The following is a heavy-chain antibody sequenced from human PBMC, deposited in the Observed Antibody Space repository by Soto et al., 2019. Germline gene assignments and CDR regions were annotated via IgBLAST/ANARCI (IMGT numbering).Heavy chain of an antibody. CDR1: GGTFSSYA. Sequence: GASVKVSCKASGGTFSSYAISWVRQAPGQGLEWMGWISAYNGNTNYAQKLQGRVTMTTDTSTSTAYMELRSLRSDDTAVYYCARERILRFDPWGQGTLVTVSS. V-gene: IGHV1-18*01. D-gene: IGHD2-15*01. J-gene: IGHJ5*02. CDR2: ISAYNGNT. CDR3: ARERILRFDP.